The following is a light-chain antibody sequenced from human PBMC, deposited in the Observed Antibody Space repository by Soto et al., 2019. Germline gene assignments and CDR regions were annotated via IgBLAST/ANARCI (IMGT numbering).Light chain of an antibody. CDR3: QQITNFPLS. Sequence: DIQMTQSPSSVSASVGDRVTITCRASQGISRWLAWYQQKPGKAPKLLIYTASSLQSGVPSRFSGSGSVTDFSLPISSLQPEVYATCYCQQITNFPLSFRGGTKVDIK. J-gene: IGKJ4*01. CDR2: TAS. V-gene: IGKV1-12*01. CDR1: QGISRW.